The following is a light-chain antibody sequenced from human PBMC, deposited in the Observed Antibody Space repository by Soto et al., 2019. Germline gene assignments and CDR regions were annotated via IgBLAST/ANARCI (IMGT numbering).Light chain of an antibody. CDR1: QSISSY. J-gene: IGKJ1*01. CDR3: HQYGSSSWT. Sequence: DIQMTQSPSSLSASVGDRVTITCRASQSISSYLNWYQHNPGRAPKLLIYAASILHGGVPPRFSGSGVGTYFTLTISRLEPEDFAVYYCHQYGSSSWTFGQGTKVDI. V-gene: IGKV1-39*01. CDR2: AAS.